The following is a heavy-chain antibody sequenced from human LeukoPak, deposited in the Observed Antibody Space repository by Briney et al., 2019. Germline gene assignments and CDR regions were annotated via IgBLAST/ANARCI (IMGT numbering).Heavy chain of an antibody. Sequence: GGSLRLSCAASGFTFSNAWMSWVRQAPGKGLEWVGLIKSTTDGGTTDYAAPVKGRFTISRDDSKNTLYLQMNSLKTEDTAVYYCTTSSGWYHYWGQGTLVTVSS. CDR1: GFTFSNAW. CDR2: IKSTTDGGTT. V-gene: IGHV3-15*01. D-gene: IGHD6-19*01. CDR3: TTSSGWYHY. J-gene: IGHJ4*02.